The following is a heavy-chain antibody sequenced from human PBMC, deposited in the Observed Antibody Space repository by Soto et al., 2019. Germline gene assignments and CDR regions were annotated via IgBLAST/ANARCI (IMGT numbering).Heavy chain of an antibody. J-gene: IGHJ5*02. CDR1: GGSISSGGYY. CDR3: AREEGGGYDHRWFDP. Sequence: QVQLQESGPGLVKPSQTLSLTCTVSGGSISSGGYYWSWIRQHPGKGLEWIGYIYYSGSTYYNPSLKSRVTIAVDTSKNQFALKLSSVTAADTAVYYCAREEGGGYDHRWFDPWGQGTLVTVSS. V-gene: IGHV4-31*03. CDR2: IYYSGST. D-gene: IGHD5-12*01.